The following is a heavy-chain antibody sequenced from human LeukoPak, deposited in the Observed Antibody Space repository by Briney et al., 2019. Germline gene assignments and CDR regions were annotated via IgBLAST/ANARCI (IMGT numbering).Heavy chain of an antibody. J-gene: IGHJ4*02. CDR2: ISYDGSNK. Sequence: GGSLRLSCAASGFTFSSYGMHWVRQAPGKGLEWVAVISYDGSNKYYADSVKGRFTMSRDNSKNTLYLQMNSLRAEDTALYYCATGETSYGLGFFAYWGQGTLVTVSS. D-gene: IGHD5-18*01. CDR3: ATGETSYGLGFFAY. V-gene: IGHV3-30*03. CDR1: GFTFSSYG.